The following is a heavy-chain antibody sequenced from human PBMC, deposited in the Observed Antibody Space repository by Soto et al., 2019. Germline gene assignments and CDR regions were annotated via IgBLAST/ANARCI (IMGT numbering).Heavy chain of an antibody. J-gene: IGHJ4*02. CDR1: GFTFSSYA. CDR3: AKGGVNWNYVSVFDY. Sequence: GGSLRLSCAASGFTFSSYAMSWVRQAPGKGLEWVSAISGSGGSTYYADSVKGRFTISRDNSKNTLYLQMNSLRAEDTAVYYCAKGGVNWNYVSVFDYWGQGTLVTVSS. D-gene: IGHD1-7*01. CDR2: ISGSGGST. V-gene: IGHV3-23*01.